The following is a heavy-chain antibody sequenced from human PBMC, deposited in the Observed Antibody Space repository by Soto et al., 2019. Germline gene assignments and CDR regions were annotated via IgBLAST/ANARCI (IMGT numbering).Heavy chain of an antibody. CDR1: GCYFSQHW. CDR2: IFPRDSDT. J-gene: IGHJ5*02. Sequence: PGEALKISCQGSGCYFSQHWVAWVRQMPGKGLEWMGNIFPRDSDTRYSPSFEGQVTISADKSTSTAYLQWSSLKAADTAIYYCARIDIVPDLWGQGTLVTVSS. D-gene: IGHD2-15*01. CDR3: ARIDIVPDL. V-gene: IGHV5-51*01.